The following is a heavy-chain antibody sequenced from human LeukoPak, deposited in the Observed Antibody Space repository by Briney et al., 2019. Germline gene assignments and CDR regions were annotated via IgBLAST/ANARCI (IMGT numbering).Heavy chain of an antibody. Sequence: SETLSLTCTVSGGSINSSSYYWDWVRQPPGKGLEWIGNVYYGGNTFYNSSLESRVTISVDMSKNQFSLKLTSLTAADTAVYYCARQRADYFYHYLDVWGKGTSVTVSS. V-gene: IGHV4-39*01. CDR1: GGSINSSSYY. CDR2: VYYGGNT. J-gene: IGHJ6*03. CDR3: ARQRADYFYHYLDV.